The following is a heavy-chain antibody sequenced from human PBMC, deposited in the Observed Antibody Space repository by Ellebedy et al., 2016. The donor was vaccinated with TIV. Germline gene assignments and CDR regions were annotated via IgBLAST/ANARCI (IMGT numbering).Heavy chain of an antibody. CDR1: RFSFSSYW. D-gene: IGHD4-17*01. CDR3: ATDGSYGDYLSPAHASVM. Sequence: GGSLRLSCAASRFSFSSYWMSWVRQAPGKGLEWVANINQDSTKTFYVNSVEGRFTISRDNAKNSLFLQMNSLGVEDTAFYYCATDGSYGDYLSPAHASVMWGQGTLVSVSS. V-gene: IGHV3-7*01. J-gene: IGHJ3*02. CDR2: INQDSTKT.